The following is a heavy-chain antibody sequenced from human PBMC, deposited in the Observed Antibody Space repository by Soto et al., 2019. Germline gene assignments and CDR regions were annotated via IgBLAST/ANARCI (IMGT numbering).Heavy chain of an antibody. D-gene: IGHD6-19*01. CDR1: GFTVSSNF. V-gene: IGHV3-53*01. J-gene: IGHJ3*02. CDR2: IYSGGNT. CDR3: ARDLAAGTIAFDI. Sequence: GGSLRLSCAASGFTVSSNFMSWVRQAPGKGLEWVSVIYSGGNTYYADSVKGRFTISRDNSKNTLCLQMNSLRAEDTAVYYCARDLAAGTIAFDIWGQGTLVTVSS.